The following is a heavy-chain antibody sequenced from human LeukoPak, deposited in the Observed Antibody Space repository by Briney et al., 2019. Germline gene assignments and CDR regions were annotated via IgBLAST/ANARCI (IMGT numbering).Heavy chain of an antibody. CDR2: ISSVDSDT. CDR1: GFIFTDSY. J-gene: IGHJ4*02. CDR3: TILRGSITTLDY. Sequence: GASLRLSCAASGFIFTDSYLSWIRQAPGKGLEWISYISSVDSDTSYAHSVKGRFTISRDNAKESLYLQMNSLRSEDTAVYYCTILRGSITTLDYWGQGTLVTVSS. D-gene: IGHD2-2*01. V-gene: IGHV3-11*06.